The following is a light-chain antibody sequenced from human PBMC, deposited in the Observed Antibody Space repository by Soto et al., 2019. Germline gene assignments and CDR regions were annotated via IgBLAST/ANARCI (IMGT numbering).Light chain of an antibody. CDR3: SSYTSSSNWV. J-gene: IGLJ3*02. CDR2: EVS. Sequence: QSVLTQPASVSGSPGQSITISCTGTSSDGGGYNYVSWYQQHPGKAPKSMIYEVSNRPSGVSNRFSGSKSGNTASLTIFGLQAEDEADYYCSSYTSSSNWVFGGGTKLTVL. V-gene: IGLV2-14*01. CDR1: SSDGGGYNY.